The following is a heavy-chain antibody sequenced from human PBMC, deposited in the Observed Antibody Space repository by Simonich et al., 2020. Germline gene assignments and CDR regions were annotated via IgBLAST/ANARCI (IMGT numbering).Heavy chain of an antibody. CDR1: GYTFTGYY. CDR2: FNPNSGGT. V-gene: IGHV1-2*02. J-gene: IGHJ4*02. Sequence: QVQLVQSGAEVKKPGASVKVSCKASGYTFTGYYMRLVRQAPGQGLEGRVRFNPNSGGTNYEQKCQGRVTMTRDTSISTAYMELSRLRSDDTAVYYCARDRVDSGSYYYFDYWGQGTLVTVSS. CDR3: ARDRVDSGSYYYFDY. D-gene: IGHD1-26*01.